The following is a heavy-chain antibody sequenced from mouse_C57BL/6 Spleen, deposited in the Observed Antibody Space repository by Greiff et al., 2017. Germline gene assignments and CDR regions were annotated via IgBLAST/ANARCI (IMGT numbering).Heavy chain of an antibody. CDR1: GYTFTDYY. D-gene: IGHD2-3*01. V-gene: IGHV1-76*01. J-gene: IGHJ3*01. CDR3: ARGCLDGSWFAY. CDR2: IYPGSGNT. Sequence: VKLVESGAELVRPGASVKLSCKASGYTFTDYYINWVKQRPGQGLEWIARIYPGSGNTYYNEKFKGKATLTAEKSSSTAYMQLSSLTSEDSAVYFCARGCLDGSWFAYCGQGTLVTVSA.